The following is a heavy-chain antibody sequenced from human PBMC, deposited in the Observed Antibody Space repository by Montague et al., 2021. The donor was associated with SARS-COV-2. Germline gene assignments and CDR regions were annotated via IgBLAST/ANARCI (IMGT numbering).Heavy chain of an antibody. CDR2: NYHTGST. Sequence: SETLSLTCVVSGDSISTDNWRTCVRLPPGKGLEWVGENYHTGSTKYKPSLKSRVSMLVDKSWNQFSLMLTSVTAAATAIYYCARTGSGRLDLVYWGQGTLVTVSS. CDR3: ARTGSGRLDLVY. CDR1: GDSISTDNW. V-gene: IGHV4-4*02. D-gene: IGHD1-26*01. J-gene: IGHJ4*02.